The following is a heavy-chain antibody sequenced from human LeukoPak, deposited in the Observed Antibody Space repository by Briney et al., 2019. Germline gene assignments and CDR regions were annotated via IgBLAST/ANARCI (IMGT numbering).Heavy chain of an antibody. V-gene: IGHV1-69*05. J-gene: IGHJ4*02. D-gene: IGHD6-19*01. CDR2: IIPIFGTA. CDR3: AIHSSGWGRVY. CDR1: GGTFSSYA. Sequence: ASVKVSCKASGGTFSSYAISWVRQAPGQGLEWMGGIIPIFGTANYAQKFQGRVTIATDESTSTAYMELSSLRSEDTAVYYCAIHSSGWGRVYWGQGTLVTVSS.